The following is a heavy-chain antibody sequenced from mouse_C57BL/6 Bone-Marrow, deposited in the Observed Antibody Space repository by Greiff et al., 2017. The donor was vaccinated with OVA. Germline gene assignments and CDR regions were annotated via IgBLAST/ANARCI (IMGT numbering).Heavy chain of an antibody. CDR2: IYPGDGDT. Sequence: VQVVESGPELVKPGASVKISCKASGYAFSSSWMNWVKQRPGKGLEWIRRIYPGDGDTNYNGKFKGKATLTADKSSSTAYIQLSSLTSEDSAVYFCAIEGDGYYGDYWGQGTTLTVSS. CDR3: AIEGDGYYGDY. V-gene: IGHV1-82*01. CDR1: GYAFSSSW. J-gene: IGHJ2*01. D-gene: IGHD2-3*01.